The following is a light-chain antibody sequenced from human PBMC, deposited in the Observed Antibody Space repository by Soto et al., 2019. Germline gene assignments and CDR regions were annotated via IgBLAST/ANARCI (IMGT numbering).Light chain of an antibody. V-gene: IGKV1-8*01. CDR1: QGISSY. CDR2: AAS. J-gene: IGKJ4*01. Sequence: AIRMTQSPSSFSASTGDRVTITCRASQGISSYLAWYQQKPGKAPKLLIYAASTLQSGVPSRFSSSGSGTDFTLTSSCLQSEDFATYYCQQYYSYPLTFGGGTKVEIK. CDR3: QQYYSYPLT.